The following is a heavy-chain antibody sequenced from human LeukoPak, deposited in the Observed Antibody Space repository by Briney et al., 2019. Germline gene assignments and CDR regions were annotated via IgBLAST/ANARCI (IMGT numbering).Heavy chain of an antibody. Sequence: GGSLRLSCAASGFSFSRYNMYWVRQAPGQGLEWVSSITTTGGSLYYGDSVRGRFTISRDNAENSLYLQMNNLRAEDTAVYYCATSFGAIRGYWGQRTLVSVSS. D-gene: IGHD3-10*01. CDR3: ATSFGAIRGY. V-gene: IGHV3-21*06. CDR2: ITTTGGSL. J-gene: IGHJ4*02. CDR1: GFSFSRYN.